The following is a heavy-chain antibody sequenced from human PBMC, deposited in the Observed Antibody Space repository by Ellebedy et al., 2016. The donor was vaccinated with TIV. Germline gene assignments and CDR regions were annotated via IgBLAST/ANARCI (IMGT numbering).Heavy chain of an antibody. CDR3: ARVRSSGYYRGHMDV. CDR2: IYASGRT. Sequence: GSLRLXCTVSGGSISSGGYYWSCVRHPPGKGLQWIGSIYASGRTHYNPSLKSRVTISVDTSKDQFSLKLSSLTAADTAVYYCARVRSSGYYRGHMDVWGQGTTVTVSS. J-gene: IGHJ6*02. CDR1: GGSISSGGYY. V-gene: IGHV4-39*01. D-gene: IGHD3-3*01.